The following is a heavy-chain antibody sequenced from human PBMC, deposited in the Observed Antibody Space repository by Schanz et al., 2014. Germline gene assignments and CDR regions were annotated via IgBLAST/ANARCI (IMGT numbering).Heavy chain of an antibody. CDR2: ISGSGGST. V-gene: IGHV3-23*01. Sequence: EVQLLDSGGGLVQPGGSLRLSCAASGFTFSTYAMSWVRPAPGKGLEWVSAISGSGGSTYYADSVKGRFTISRDNSKNTLYLQMNSLRAEDTAVYYCAKDLLYGAPMPLNHLDYWGQGTLVTVSS. CDR1: GFTFSTYA. D-gene: IGHD2-2*01. J-gene: IGHJ4*02. CDR3: AKDLLYGAPMPLNHLDY.